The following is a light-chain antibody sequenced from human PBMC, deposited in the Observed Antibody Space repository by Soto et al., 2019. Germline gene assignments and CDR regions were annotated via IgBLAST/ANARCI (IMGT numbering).Light chain of an antibody. V-gene: IGLV3-21*02. Sequence: SYVLTQPPSVSVAPGQTATISCGGNNLGSKRVHWYQQKAGQAPVLVVYDDGVRPSGTPERFSGSKSGNTASLTISGLQAEDEADYYCSSYTSSSSGVFGGGTKVTVL. CDR3: SSYTSSSSGV. CDR1: NLGSKR. J-gene: IGLJ2*01. CDR2: DDG.